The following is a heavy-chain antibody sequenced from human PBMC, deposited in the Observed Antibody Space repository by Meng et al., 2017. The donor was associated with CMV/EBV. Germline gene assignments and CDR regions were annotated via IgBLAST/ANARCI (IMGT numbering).Heavy chain of an antibody. CDR1: GLTISNYL. Sequence: VESGGGLVQPGGSLRLSRAASGLTISNYLMSWVRQAPGKGLEWVANIKKDGSEKYYVDSVKGRFSISRDNADNSLYLQMNNLRAEDTAVYYCRLGHYSQDWGQGTLVTVSS. CDR2: IKKDGSEK. V-gene: IGHV3-7*02. CDR3: RLGHYSQD. D-gene: IGHD4-17*01. J-gene: IGHJ4*02.